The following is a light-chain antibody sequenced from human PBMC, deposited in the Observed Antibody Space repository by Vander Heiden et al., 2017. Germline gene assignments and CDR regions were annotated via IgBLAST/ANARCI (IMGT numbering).Light chain of an antibody. J-gene: IGLJ3*02. CDR3: ATWDDSLSGPV. CDR2: TNE. Sequence: QSVLTHAPSASGTPGQGVPISCSGSNSNIGTNTVSWYQQLPGTAPKLLIDTNERRPSGVPNRFSGSKSGTSASLAISGLQSGDEADYYCATWDDSLSGPVFGGGTKLTVL. V-gene: IGLV1-44*01. CDR1: NSNIGTNT.